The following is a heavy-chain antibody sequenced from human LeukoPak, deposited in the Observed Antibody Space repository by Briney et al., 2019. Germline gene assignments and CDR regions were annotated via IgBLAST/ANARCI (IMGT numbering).Heavy chain of an antibody. V-gene: IGHV4-39*01. CDR3: ARRYNYGSVSHNWFDP. Sequence: PSETLSLTCTVSGGSISSSSYYWGWIRQPPGKGLEWIGSIYYSGSTYYNPSLKSRVTISVDTSKNQFSLKLSSVTAADTAVYYCARRYNYGSVSHNWFDPWGQGTLVTVSS. CDR2: IYYSGST. CDR1: GGSISSSSYY. D-gene: IGHD3-10*01. J-gene: IGHJ5*02.